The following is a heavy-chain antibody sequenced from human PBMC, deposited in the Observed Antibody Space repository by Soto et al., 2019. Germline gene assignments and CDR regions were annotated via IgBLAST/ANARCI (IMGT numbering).Heavy chain of an antibody. CDR3: ARGGYSYGYRGSVVY. V-gene: IGHV4-34*01. Sequence: SETLSLTCAVYGGSFSGYYWSWIRQPPGKGLEWIGEINHSGSTNYNPSLKSRVTISVDTSKNQFSLKLSSGTAADTAVYYCARGGYSYGYRGSVVYWGQGTLVTVSS. J-gene: IGHJ4*02. CDR1: GGSFSGYY. CDR2: INHSGST. D-gene: IGHD5-18*01.